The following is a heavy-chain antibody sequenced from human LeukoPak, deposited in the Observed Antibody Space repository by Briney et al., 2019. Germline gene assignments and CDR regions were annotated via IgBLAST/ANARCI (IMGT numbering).Heavy chain of an antibody. CDR3: ARENSSGWYFHY. CDR1: GDSVSSGSYY. CDR2: IYYSGST. J-gene: IGHJ4*02. Sequence: SETLSLTCTVSGDSVSSGSYYWSWIRQPPGKELEWIGYIYYSGSTNYNPSLKSRVTISVDTSKNQFSLKLSSVTAADTAVYYCARENSSGWYFHYWGQGTLVTVSS. V-gene: IGHV4-61*01. D-gene: IGHD6-19*01.